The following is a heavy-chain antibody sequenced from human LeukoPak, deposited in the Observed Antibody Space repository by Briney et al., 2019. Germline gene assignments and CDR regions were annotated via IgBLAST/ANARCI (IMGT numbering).Heavy chain of an antibody. V-gene: IGHV3-11*01. CDR3: ARDLAQYYYYYYYMDV. Sequence: GGSLRLSCAASGFTSSDNFMSWIRQAPGKGLEWVSYISKSDSTTYYADTVKGRFTISRDSAKNSVYLYMNSLRAEDTAVYYCARDLAQYYYYYYYMDVWGKGTTVTVSS. D-gene: IGHD3-3*02. CDR1: GFTSSDNF. CDR2: ISKSDSTT. J-gene: IGHJ6*03.